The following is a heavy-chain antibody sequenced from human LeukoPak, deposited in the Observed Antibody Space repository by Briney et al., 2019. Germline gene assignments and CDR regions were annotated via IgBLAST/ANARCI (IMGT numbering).Heavy chain of an antibody. J-gene: IGHJ4*02. CDR3: AKARGNYDFWSGFDY. CDR2: ISGSGGST. CDR1: GFTFSSYA. Sequence: GGSLRLSCAASGFTFSSYAMSWVRQAPGKGLEWVSAISGSGGSTYYADSVKGRFTISRDNSKNTLYLQMNSLRAEDTAVYYCAKARGNYDFWSGFDYWGQGTLVTVSS. V-gene: IGHV3-23*01. D-gene: IGHD3-3*01.